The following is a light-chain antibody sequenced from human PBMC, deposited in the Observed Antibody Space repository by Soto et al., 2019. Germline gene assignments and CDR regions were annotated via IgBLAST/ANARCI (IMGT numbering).Light chain of an antibody. CDR2: GAS. CDR1: QSVSSSQ. J-gene: IGKJ2*01. Sequence: EIGLTQSPGTLSLSPGERATLSCRASQSVSSSQLAGYQQKPGQAPRLLIYGASNRASGIPDSFSGSGSGTDFTLTISGLEPEDFAVYYCPQYGSSPYTFGQGTKLEI. CDR3: PQYGSSPYT. V-gene: IGKV3-20*01.